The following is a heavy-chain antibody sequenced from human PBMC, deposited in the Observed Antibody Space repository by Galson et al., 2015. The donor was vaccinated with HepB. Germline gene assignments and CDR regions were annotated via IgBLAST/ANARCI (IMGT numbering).Heavy chain of an antibody. Sequence: SLRLSCAASGFTFRNYAMSWVRQVPGKGLKWVSGISGDGGSSFYADSVKGRFTISKDNSKDTVYLQINSARDEDTAVYYCAKGYGLFDSWGQGILVTVSS. CDR1: GFTFRNYA. CDR3: AKGYGLFDS. D-gene: IGHD3-16*01. CDR2: ISGDGGSS. J-gene: IGHJ5*01. V-gene: IGHV3-23*01.